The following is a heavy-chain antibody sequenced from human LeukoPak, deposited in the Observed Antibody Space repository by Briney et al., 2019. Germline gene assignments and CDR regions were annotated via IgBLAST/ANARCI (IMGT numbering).Heavy chain of an antibody. Sequence: ASVKVSCKASGYTFTGYYMHWVRQAPGQGLEWMGWINPNSGGTNYAQKFQGRVTMTRDTSISTAYMELSRLRSDDTAVYYRAREVGDIVVPTNPDYWGQGTLVTVSS. CDR3: AREVGDIVVPTNPDY. CDR2: INPNSGGT. D-gene: IGHD2-2*01. V-gene: IGHV1-2*02. J-gene: IGHJ4*02. CDR1: GYTFTGYY.